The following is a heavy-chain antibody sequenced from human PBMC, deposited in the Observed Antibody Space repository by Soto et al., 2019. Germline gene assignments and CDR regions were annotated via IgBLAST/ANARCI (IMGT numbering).Heavy chain of an antibody. J-gene: IGHJ4*02. V-gene: IGHV6-1*01. CDR3: VRDVGFDFDY. CDR1: GDSVSSNTAA. Sequence: SQTLSLTCAISGDSVSSNTAAWNWIRQSPSRGLEWLGRTYYRSKWYNDYAVSGKSRITINPDTSRNQFSLRLNSVTPEDTALYYCVRDVGFDFDYWGLGTLVTVSS. CDR2: TYYRSKWYN. D-gene: IGHD1-26*01.